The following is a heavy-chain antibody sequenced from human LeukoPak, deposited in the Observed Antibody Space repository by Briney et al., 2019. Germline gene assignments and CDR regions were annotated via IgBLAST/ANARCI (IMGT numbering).Heavy chain of an antibody. J-gene: IGHJ5*01. Sequence: PGGSLRLSCAASGFTFSSYAMHWVRQAPGKGLEWVAVISYDGSNKYYADSVKGRFTTSRDNSKNTLSLQMNSLRAEDTAVYYCTKKALWDCSGYQWSKAGLIDPLGQGNLVTVSP. CDR3: TKKALWDCSGYQWSKAGLIDP. CDR1: GFTFSSYA. D-gene: IGHD3-22*01. V-gene: IGHV3-30*04. CDR2: ISYDGSNK.